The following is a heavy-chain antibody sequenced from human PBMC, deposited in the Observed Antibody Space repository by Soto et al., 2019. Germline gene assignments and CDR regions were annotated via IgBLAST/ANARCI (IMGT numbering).Heavy chain of an antibody. V-gene: IGHV4-59*01. CDR1: CGPITSYH. CDR2: TSYTGNT. CDR3: ARLSPTRYLDY. J-gene: IGHJ4*02. Sequence: SETLSLTCSGSCGPITSYHWSWIRMFPGKGLEWIAYTSYTGNTRYNPALQSRVTTLMETYKKQWSLKLTSMPAADPALCYYARLSPTRYLDYWGQGTLVTDSS.